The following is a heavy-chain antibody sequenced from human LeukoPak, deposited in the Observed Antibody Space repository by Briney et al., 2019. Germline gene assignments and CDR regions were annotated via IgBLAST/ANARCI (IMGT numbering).Heavy chain of an antibody. V-gene: IGHV4-39*07. CDR3: ARDRVTTSLNYYYYMDV. D-gene: IGHD4-11*01. CDR1: GGSISSSSYY. Sequence: SETLSLTCTVSGGSISSSSYYWGWIRQPPGKGLEWIGSIYYSGSTYCNPSLKSRVTISVDTSKNQFSLKLSSVTAADTAVYYCARDRVTTSLNYYYYMDVWGKGTTVTVSS. J-gene: IGHJ6*03. CDR2: IYYSGST.